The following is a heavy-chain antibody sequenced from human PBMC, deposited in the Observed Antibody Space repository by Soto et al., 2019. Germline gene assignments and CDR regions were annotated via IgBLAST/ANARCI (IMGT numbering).Heavy chain of an antibody. CDR3: AKDKGAVAGTYNYYYYYMDV. D-gene: IGHD6-19*01. V-gene: IGHV3-9*01. J-gene: IGHJ6*03. CDR2: ISWNSGSI. Sequence: GGSLRLSCAASGFTFDDYAMHWVRQAPGKGLEWVSGISWNSGSIGYADSVKGRFTISRDNAKNSLYLQMNSLRAEDTALYYCAKDKGAVAGTYNYYYYYMDVWGKGTTVTVSS. CDR1: GFTFDDYA.